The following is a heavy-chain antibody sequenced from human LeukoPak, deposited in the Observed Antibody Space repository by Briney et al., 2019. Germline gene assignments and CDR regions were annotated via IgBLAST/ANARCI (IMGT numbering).Heavy chain of an antibody. D-gene: IGHD3-22*01. CDR1: GFTFSSYA. CDR2: ITSNGGST. J-gene: IGHJ4*02. V-gene: IGHV3-64*01. Sequence: PGGSLRLSCAASGFTFSSYAMHWVRQAPGKGLEYVSAITSNGGSTYYAKSVKGRFRISRDNSKNTLYLQMGSLRAEDMAVYYCARDSQSWATMILGDWGQGTLVTVSS. CDR3: ARDSQSWATMILGD.